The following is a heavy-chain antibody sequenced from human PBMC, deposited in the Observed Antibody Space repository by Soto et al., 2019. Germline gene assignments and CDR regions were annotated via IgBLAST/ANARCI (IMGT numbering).Heavy chain of an antibody. Sequence: QVQLVQSGAEVRKPGASVKVSCQASGYPFTRSAIHWLRPAPGQRLEWMGCINAGNHHTQYSQKFQGRVSITTDTSASTVFIDLSSLTSEDTAVYYCARDQPHSNWNKFYTNNGFDPWGQGTLVTVS. J-gene: IGHJ5*02. CDR3: ARDQPHSNWNKFYTNNGFDP. D-gene: IGHD3-16*01. V-gene: IGHV1-3*01. CDR1: GYPFTRSA. CDR2: INAGNHHT.